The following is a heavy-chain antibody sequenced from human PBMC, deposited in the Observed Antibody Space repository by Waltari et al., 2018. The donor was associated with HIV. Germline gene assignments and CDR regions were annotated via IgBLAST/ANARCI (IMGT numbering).Heavy chain of an antibody. CDR2: IQRQSGIT. D-gene: IGHD2-2*02. CDR3: ARTFCRSTRCYRGDLAF. J-gene: IGHJ4*02. V-gene: IGHV1-8*01. Sequence: QVQLVQSGAEVRQPGASLKVSCKASEYTFSSYAIHSVRQALGQGPELMGRIQRQSGITGLAQKFQGQVTMTRNTSINTAYMELSSRTSEETAVYYWARTFCRSTRCYRGDLAFWGQGTLVTVSA. CDR1: EYTFSSYA.